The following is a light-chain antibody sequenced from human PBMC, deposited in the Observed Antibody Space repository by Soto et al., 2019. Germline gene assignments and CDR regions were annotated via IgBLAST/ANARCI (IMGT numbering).Light chain of an antibody. CDR1: SSDVGGYNS. CDR3: SSFTSSMTNV. Sequence: QSALTQPASVSGSPGQSITISCTGTSSDVGGYNSVSWYQQHPGKAPKLILYDVTDRPSGVSYRFSGSKSGNTASLTISRLQSADEADYFCSSFTSSMTNVFGSGTKVTVL. J-gene: IGLJ1*01. V-gene: IGLV2-14*01. CDR2: DVT.